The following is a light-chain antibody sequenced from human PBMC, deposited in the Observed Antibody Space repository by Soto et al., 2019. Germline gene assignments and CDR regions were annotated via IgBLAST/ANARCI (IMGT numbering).Light chain of an antibody. Sequence: QSALTQPASVSGSPGQSITISCTGTSTDVGGHKYVSWYQQYPGKAPKVMIYDVNNRPSGVSNRFSGSKSGNTASLTISGLQAEDEADYYCSSYTSTGTLVVFGGGTKVTVL. CDR3: SSYTSTGTLVV. CDR2: DVN. V-gene: IGLV2-14*01. CDR1: STDVGGHKY. J-gene: IGLJ2*01.